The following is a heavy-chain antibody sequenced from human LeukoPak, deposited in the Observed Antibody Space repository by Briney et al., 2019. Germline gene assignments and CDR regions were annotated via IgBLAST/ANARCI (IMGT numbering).Heavy chain of an antibody. D-gene: IGHD2-2*01. V-gene: IGHV3-15*01. CDR3: AKALQIVVAPAAYPY. J-gene: IGHJ4*02. Sequence: GGSLRLSCAASGFTFSNAWMSWVRQAPGKGLEWVGRIKSKTDGGTTDYAAPVKGRFTISRDDSKNTLYLQMNSLRAEDTAVYYCAKALQIVVAPAAYPYWGQGTLVTVSS. CDR1: GFTFSNAW. CDR2: IKSKTDGGTT.